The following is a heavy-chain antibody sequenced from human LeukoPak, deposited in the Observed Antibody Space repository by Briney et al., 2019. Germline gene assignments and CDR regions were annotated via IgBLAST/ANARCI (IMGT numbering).Heavy chain of an antibody. CDR1: GFSFSNYW. CDR3: ARVGTAEGTLEDY. CDR2: IRNDGSEK. J-gene: IGHJ4*02. V-gene: IGHV3-7*01. Sequence: GGPLRLSCAASGFSFSNYWMSWVRQPPGKGLEWVANIRNDGSEKYYVDSVKGRLTISRDNAKNSLYLQMSSLRAEDTAVYYCARVGTAEGTLEDYWGQGTLVTVSS. D-gene: IGHD6-13*01.